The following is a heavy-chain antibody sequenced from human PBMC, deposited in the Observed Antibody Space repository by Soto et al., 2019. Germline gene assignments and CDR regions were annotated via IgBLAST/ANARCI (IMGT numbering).Heavy chain of an antibody. D-gene: IGHD5-12*01. J-gene: IGHJ4*02. CDR3: AKDFGYSGYDLPDMR. CDR1: GFTFSSYG. CDR2: ISYDGSNK. V-gene: IGHV3-30*18. Sequence: PGGSLRLSCAASGFTFSSYGMHWVRQAPGKGLEWVAVISYDGSNKYYADSVKGRFTISRDNSKNTLYLQMNSLRAEDTAVYYCAKDFGYSGYDLPDMRWGQGTLVTVSS.